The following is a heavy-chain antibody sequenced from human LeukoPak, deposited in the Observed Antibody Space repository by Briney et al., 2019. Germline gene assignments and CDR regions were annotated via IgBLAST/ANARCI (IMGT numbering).Heavy chain of an antibody. D-gene: IGHD3-22*01. V-gene: IGHV3-30*18. Sequence: PGGSLRLSCAASGFTFSSYGMHWVRQAPGKGLNGVAVISYDGSNKYYADSVKGRFTISRDNSKNTLYLQMNSLRAEDTAVYYCAKPHYYDSSGYYYYYGMDVWGQGTTVTVSS. J-gene: IGHJ6*02. CDR1: GFTFSSYG. CDR3: AKPHYYDSSGYYYYYGMDV. CDR2: ISYDGSNK.